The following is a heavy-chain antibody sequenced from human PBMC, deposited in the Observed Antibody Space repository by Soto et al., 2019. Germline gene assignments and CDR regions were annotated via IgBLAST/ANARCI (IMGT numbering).Heavy chain of an antibody. Sequence: QVQLVESGGGVVQPGRSLRLSCVASGVSLSNYGMHWVRQAPGKGLEWVASIWHDGRYEFHADAVKGRFTSSRDNSQNSMYTQMNSLRFDDTDIYYCATEGGVGYGRSWGDFWGQGTLVPVSS. J-gene: IGHJ4*02. CDR1: GVSLSNYG. D-gene: IGHD5-12*01. V-gene: IGHV3-33*03. CDR3: ATEGGVGYGRSWGDF. CDR2: IWHDGRYE.